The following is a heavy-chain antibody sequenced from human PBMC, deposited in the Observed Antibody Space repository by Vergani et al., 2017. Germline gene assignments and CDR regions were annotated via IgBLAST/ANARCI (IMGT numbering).Heavy chain of an antibody. J-gene: IGHJ5*02. CDR3: ARLVVVPAAMGWFDP. V-gene: IGHV5-51*01. CDR2: IYPGDSDT. CDR1: GYSFTSYW. Sequence: EVQLVQSGAEVKKPGESLKISCKCSGYSFTSYWIGWVRQMPGKGLEWMGIIYPGDSDTRYSPSFQGQVTISADKSMSTAYLQWSSLKASDPAMYYCARLVVVPAAMGWFDPWGQGTLVTVSS. D-gene: IGHD2-2*01.